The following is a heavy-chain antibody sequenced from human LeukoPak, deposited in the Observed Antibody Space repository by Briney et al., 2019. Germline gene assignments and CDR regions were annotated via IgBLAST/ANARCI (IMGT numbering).Heavy chain of an antibody. D-gene: IGHD2-2*01. J-gene: IGHJ4*02. CDR3: AKSHRGHCSTTTCDDEGDY. CDR1: GFTFSSYW. V-gene: IGHV3-74*01. Sequence: GGSLRLSCAASGFTFSSYWMHWVRQAPGKGLVWVSRINSDGSSTTYADSVKGRFTISRDNSKNTLYLQLNSLRAEDTAVYYCAKSHRGHCSTTTCDDEGDYWGQGTLVTVSS. CDR2: INSDGSST.